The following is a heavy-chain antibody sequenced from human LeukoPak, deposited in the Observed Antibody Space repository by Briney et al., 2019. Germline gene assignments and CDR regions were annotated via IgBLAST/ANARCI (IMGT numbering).Heavy chain of an antibody. Sequence: GGSLRLSCAASGFIFSGYAMSWVRQAPGKGLEWVSGISGSGNKAYYADSMKGRFTISRDNSKNMLYLQMNSLSAEDTAIYYCAKDDATGTSSDAFDIWGRGTMVTVSS. V-gene: IGHV3-23*01. CDR1: GFIFSGYA. CDR2: ISGSGNKA. J-gene: IGHJ3*02. D-gene: IGHD1-1*01. CDR3: AKDDATGTSSDAFDI.